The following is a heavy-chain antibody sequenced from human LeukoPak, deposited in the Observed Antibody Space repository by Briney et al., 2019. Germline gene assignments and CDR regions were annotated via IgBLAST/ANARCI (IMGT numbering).Heavy chain of an antibody. CDR3: ARLEDIVVVPVANAFDI. Sequence: ASVKVSCKASGYTFTSYGTSWVRQAPGQGLEWMGWISAYNGNTNYAQKLQGRVTMTTDTSTSTAHMELRSLRSDDTAVYYCARLEDIVVVPVANAFDIWGQGTMVTVSS. V-gene: IGHV1-18*01. J-gene: IGHJ3*02. CDR2: ISAYNGNT. CDR1: GYTFTSYG. D-gene: IGHD2-2*01.